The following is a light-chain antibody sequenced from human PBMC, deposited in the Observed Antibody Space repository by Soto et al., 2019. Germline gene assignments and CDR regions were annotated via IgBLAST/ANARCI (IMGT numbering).Light chain of an antibody. J-gene: IGKJ4*01. CDR1: QSVSSS. Sequence: EIVLTQSPAPLSLSPGERATLSCRASQSVSSSLAWYQQKPGQAPRLLIYATSHRATGIPTRFSGSGSGPDFTLTISSLEPEDLGVYYCQQRSDWPPSLTFGGGTKVEIK. V-gene: IGKV3-11*01. CDR3: QQRSDWPPSLT. CDR2: ATS.